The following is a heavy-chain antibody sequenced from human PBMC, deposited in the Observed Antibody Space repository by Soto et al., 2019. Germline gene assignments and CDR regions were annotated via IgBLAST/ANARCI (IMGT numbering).Heavy chain of an antibody. V-gene: IGHV3-30-3*01. J-gene: IGHJ4*02. CDR1: GFTFSSYA. Sequence: QVQLVESGGGVVQPGRSLRLSCAASGFTFSSYAMHWVRQAPGKGLEWVAVISYDGSNEFYADSVKGRFTISRDNSKNTVYLPMNSLTTEDTAVYYCARQDIEGTAMVEYWGQGTLVTVSS. CDR2: ISYDGSNE. D-gene: IGHD5-18*01. CDR3: ARQDIEGTAMVEY.